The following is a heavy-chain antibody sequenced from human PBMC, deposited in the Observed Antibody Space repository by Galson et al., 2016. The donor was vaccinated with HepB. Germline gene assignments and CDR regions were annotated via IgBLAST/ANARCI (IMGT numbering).Heavy chain of an antibody. CDR1: GFTFSNYG. V-gene: IGHV3-30*03. Sequence: SLRLSCAASGFTFSNYGMHWVRQAPGKGLEWVAVISFDGSYKDYADSVKGRFTISRDNSKNTLYLQMTSLRPEDSAVYFCARNDDQGVGGNHGMDVWGQGTTVTVSS. CDR3: ARNDDQGVGGNHGMDV. D-gene: IGHD3-16*01. CDR2: ISFDGSYK. J-gene: IGHJ6*02.